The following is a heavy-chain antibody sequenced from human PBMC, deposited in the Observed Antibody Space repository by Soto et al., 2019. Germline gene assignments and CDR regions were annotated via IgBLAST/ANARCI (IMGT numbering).Heavy chain of an antibody. Sequence: GGSLRLSCAASGFTFDDYAMHWVRQAPGKGLEWVSGISWNSGSIGYADSVKGRFTISRDNAKNSLYLQMNSLRAEDTALYYCARTLGYWYFDLWGRGTLVTVSS. D-gene: IGHD7-27*01. V-gene: IGHV3-9*01. CDR2: ISWNSGSI. CDR1: GFTFDDYA. CDR3: ARTLGYWYFDL. J-gene: IGHJ2*01.